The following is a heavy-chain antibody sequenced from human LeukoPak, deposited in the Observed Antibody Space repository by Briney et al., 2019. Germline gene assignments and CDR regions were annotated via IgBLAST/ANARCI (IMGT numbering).Heavy chain of an antibody. CDR2: IDSGGST. CDR3: ARVPADSSGYYLLFHFDY. D-gene: IGHD3-22*01. J-gene: IGHJ4*02. CDR1: GFSVSRHY. Sequence: GGSLRLSCAASGFSVSRHYMNWVRQAPGKGLEWVSVIDSGGSTYYADSVKGRLTISRDISKNTLYLQMNSLRAEDTAVYYCARVPADSSGYYLLFHFDYWGQGTLVTVSS. V-gene: IGHV3-66*01.